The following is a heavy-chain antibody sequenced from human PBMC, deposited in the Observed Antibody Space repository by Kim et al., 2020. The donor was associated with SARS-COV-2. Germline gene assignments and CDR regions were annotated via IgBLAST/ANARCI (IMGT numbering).Heavy chain of an antibody. J-gene: IGHJ6*02. D-gene: IGHD3-10*01. CDR3: VRVDVYYGSGRHYYYGMDV. Sequence: ASVKVSCKASGYTFTSYYMHWVRQAPGQGLEWMGIINPSGGSTSYAQKFQGRVTMTRDTSTSTVYMELSSLRSEDTAVYYCVRVDVYYGSGRHYYYGMDVWGQGTTVTVSS. CDR2: INPSGGST. CDR1: GYTFTSYY. V-gene: IGHV1-46*01.